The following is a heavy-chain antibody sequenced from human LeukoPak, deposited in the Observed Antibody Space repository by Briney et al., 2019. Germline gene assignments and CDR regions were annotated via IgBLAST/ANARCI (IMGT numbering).Heavy chain of an antibody. Sequence: SETLSLTCTVSGGSISSYYWSWIRQPPGKGLEWIGYIYYSGSTYYNPSLKSRVTISVDTSKNQFSLKLSSVTAADTAVYYCARDQPYSSSSPFDYWGQGTLVTVSS. CDR1: GGSISSYY. CDR2: IYYSGST. V-gene: IGHV4-59*12. CDR3: ARDQPYSSSSPFDY. D-gene: IGHD6-6*01. J-gene: IGHJ4*02.